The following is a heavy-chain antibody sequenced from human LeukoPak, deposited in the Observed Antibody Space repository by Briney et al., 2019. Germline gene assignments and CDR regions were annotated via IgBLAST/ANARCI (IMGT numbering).Heavy chain of an antibody. D-gene: IGHD3-9*01. Sequence: SSETLSLTCTVSGGSISSYYWSWIRQPPGKGLEWIGYIYYSGSTNYNPSLKSRVIISVDTSKNQFSLKLSSVTAADTAVYYCARIGFDILTGYYYAFDIWGQGTMVTVSS. CDR1: GGSISSYY. J-gene: IGHJ3*02. CDR2: IYYSGST. CDR3: ARIGFDILTGYYYAFDI. V-gene: IGHV4-59*01.